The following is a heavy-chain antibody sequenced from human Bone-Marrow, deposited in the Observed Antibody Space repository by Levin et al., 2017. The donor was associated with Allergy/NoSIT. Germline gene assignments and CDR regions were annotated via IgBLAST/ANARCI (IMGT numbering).Heavy chain of an antibody. V-gene: IGHV3-7*04. CDR1: GFTFSNYW. CDR3: ARDKDYSGNRGDY. D-gene: IGHD4-23*01. CDR2: IVQDGSKQ. Sequence: GGSLRLSCAASGFTFSNYWMSWVRQAPGKGLEWVANIVQDGSKQYYMDSVRGRLTISRDNAKNSLSLQMNSLRAEDTAVYYCARDKDYSGNRGDYWGQGTLVTVSS. J-gene: IGHJ4*02.